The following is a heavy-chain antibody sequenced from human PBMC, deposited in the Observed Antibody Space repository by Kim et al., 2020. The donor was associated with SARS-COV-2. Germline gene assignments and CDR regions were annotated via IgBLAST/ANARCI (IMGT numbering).Heavy chain of an antibody. CDR3: ARGAGSPSYNKFAY. CDR2: IYYSGMT. Sequence: SETLSLTCTVSGDSISNGDYYWTWIRQPPGKGLEWIGYIYYSGMTYYNPSLKSRVTISIDTSNNQFSLNLSSVTAADTAVYYCARGAGSPSYNKFAYWGQGTLVIVSS. CDR1: GDSISNGDYY. J-gene: IGHJ4*02. V-gene: IGHV4-30-4*01. D-gene: IGHD1-1*01.